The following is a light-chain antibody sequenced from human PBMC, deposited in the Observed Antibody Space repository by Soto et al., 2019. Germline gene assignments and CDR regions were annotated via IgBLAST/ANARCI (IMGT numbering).Light chain of an antibody. CDR2: DAS. V-gene: IGKV3-20*01. CDR3: QQYGGLPRT. Sequence: EIVLTQSPGTLSLSPGERATLSCRASQSVSSSSLAWYQQKRGQAPRLLIHDASSRATGIPDRFSGSGSGTDLTLTISRLEPEDFAVYYCQQYGGLPRTFGQGTKVEVK. J-gene: IGKJ1*01. CDR1: QSVSSSS.